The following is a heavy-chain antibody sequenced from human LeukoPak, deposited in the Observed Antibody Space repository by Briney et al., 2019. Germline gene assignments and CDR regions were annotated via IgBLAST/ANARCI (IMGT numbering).Heavy chain of an antibody. V-gene: IGHV1-69*13. CDR2: IIPIFGTA. CDR1: RYTFTSYD. Sequence: ASVKVSCKASRYTFTSYDINWVRQAPGQGLEWMGGIIPIFGTANYAQKFQGRVTITADESTSTAYMELSSLRSEDTAVYYCASSVDTAMVTGGYYFDYWGQGTLVTVSS. J-gene: IGHJ4*02. CDR3: ASSVDTAMVTGGYYFDY. D-gene: IGHD5-18*01.